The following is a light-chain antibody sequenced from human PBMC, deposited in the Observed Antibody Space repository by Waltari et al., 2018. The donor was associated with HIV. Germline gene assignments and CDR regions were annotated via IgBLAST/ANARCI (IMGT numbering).Light chain of an antibody. V-gene: IGKV1-39*01. Sequence: IQLTQSPSSLSSSLGDKIPITCRASQHIKTFLYWYQVRPGKAPRVLVYGVSSLPTGVPSRFTGDGSGTDFTLTINNLQPEDFASYFCQQTYSVSITFGPGTRLEI. CDR3: QQTYSVSIT. CDR1: QHIKTF. CDR2: GVS. J-gene: IGKJ5*01.